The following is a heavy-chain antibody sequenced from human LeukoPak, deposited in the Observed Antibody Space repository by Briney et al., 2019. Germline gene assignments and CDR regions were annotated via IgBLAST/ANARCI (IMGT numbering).Heavy chain of an antibody. CDR3: ARSNFWSGSPFDY. CDR1: GFTFSSYW. J-gene: IGHJ4*02. Sequence: GGSVRLSCAASGFTFSSYWMSWVRQAPGKGLEWVANIKQDGSEKYYVDSVKGRFTISRDNAKNSLYLQMNSLRAEDTAVYYCARSNFWSGSPFDYWGQGTLVTVSS. CDR2: IKQDGSEK. V-gene: IGHV3-7*01. D-gene: IGHD3-3*01.